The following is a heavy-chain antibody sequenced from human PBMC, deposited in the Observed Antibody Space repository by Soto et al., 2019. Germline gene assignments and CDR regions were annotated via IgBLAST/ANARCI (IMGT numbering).Heavy chain of an antibody. CDR3: ASMWSGYYSY. CDR1: GGTFSGYY. V-gene: IGHV4-34*01. CDR2: VNHSGSN. J-gene: IGHJ4*02. D-gene: IGHD6-25*01. Sequence: QVQLQQWGAGLLKPSETLALTCAVYGGTFSGYYWSWIRQVPGKGLEWIGEVNHSGSNNYNPSVKSRVGRSLDTSKNLCSRKLNSVTVADTAVYYCASMWSGYYSYWSQGTLVIFSS.